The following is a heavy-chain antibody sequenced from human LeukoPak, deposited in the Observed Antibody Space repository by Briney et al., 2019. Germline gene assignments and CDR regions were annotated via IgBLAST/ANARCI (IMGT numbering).Heavy chain of an antibody. CDR1: GFTFSRYG. CDR2: IWSDGSYK. J-gene: IGHJ4*02. V-gene: IGHV3-33*06. Sequence: PGGSLRLSCAASGFTFSRYGMHWVRQAPGKGLEWVTVIWSDGSYKYYANSVKGRFTISRDNSKSTLYLQMDSLWAEDTAVYYCAKDDDVGASTAIDYWGQGTLVTVSS. CDR3: AKDDDVGASTAIDY. D-gene: IGHD1-26*01.